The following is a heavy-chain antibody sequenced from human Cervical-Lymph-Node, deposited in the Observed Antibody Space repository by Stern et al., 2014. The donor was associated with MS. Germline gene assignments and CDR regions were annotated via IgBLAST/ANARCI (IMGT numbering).Heavy chain of an antibody. V-gene: IGHV1-69*01. CDR1: GDTFINFG. J-gene: IGHJ6*02. CDR2: FIPLFGTT. D-gene: IGHD1-1*01. CDR3: ARDNDDNGMDV. Sequence: VQLVESGADGKQPGSSVKVSCTASGDTFINFGISWVRQAPGQGLEWMGGFIPLFGTTEYAQKFQGRVTISADESATTVYMELSGLRSEDTAVYYCARDNDDNGMDVWGQGTTVTVTS.